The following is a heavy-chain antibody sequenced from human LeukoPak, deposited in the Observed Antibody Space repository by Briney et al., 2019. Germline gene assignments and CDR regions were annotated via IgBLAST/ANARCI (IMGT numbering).Heavy chain of an antibody. D-gene: IGHD6-19*01. CDR1: GGSISSSSYY. J-gene: IGHJ4*02. Sequence: SETLSLTCTVSGGSISSSSYYWGWIRQPPGKGLEWIGSVFYSGTTYYNPSLKSRVTVSVDTSKNQFSLILSSVTAADTAVYYCARVGPYSSGWYVDYWGQGTLVTVSS. CDR3: ARVGPYSSGWYVDY. V-gene: IGHV4-39*07. CDR2: VFYSGTT.